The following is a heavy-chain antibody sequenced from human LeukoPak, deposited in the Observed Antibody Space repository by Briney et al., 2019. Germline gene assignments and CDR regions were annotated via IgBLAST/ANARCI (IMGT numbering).Heavy chain of an antibody. J-gene: IGHJ6*04. D-gene: IGHD4-17*01. CDR1: GLTFSSYA. CDR3: AKDGLPTVTYYYYYGMDV. V-gene: IGHV3-23*01. Sequence: PGGSLRLSCAASGLTFSSYAMTWVRQAPGKGLEWISTINPSGSGTYYADSVKGHFTISRDNSKTTLYLQTNSLRAEDTAVYYCAKDGLPTVTYYYYYGMDVWGKGTTVTVSS. CDR2: INPSGSGT.